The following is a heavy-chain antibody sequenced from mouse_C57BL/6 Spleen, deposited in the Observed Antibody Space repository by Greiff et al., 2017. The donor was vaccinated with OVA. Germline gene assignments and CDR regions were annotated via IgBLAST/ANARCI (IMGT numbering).Heavy chain of an antibody. CDR1: GYTFTDYN. V-gene: IGHV1-22*01. D-gene: IGHD1-1*01. CDR3: ARRGAYGSSYDWYFDV. Sequence: EVQLQQSGPELVKPGASVKMSCKASGYTFTDYNMHWVKQSHGKSLEWIGYINPNNGGTSYNQKFKGKATLTVNKSSSTAYMELRSLTSEDSAVYYCARRGAYGSSYDWYFDVWGTGTTVTVSS. J-gene: IGHJ1*03. CDR2: INPNNGGT.